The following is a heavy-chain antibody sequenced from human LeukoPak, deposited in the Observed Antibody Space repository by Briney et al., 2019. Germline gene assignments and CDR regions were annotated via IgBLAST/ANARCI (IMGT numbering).Heavy chain of an antibody. V-gene: IGHV3-21*01. J-gene: IGHJ3*02. CDR3: ARDRARTYYYDSSGYYVGSAFDI. CDR2: ISSSSSYI. D-gene: IGHD3-22*01. CDR1: GFTFSSYC. Sequence: PGGSLRLSCAASGFTFSSYCMNWVRQAPGKGLEWVSSISSSSSYIYYADSVKGRFTISRDNAKNSLYLQMNSLRAEDTAVYYCARDRARTYYYDSSGYYVGSAFDIWGQGTMVTVSS.